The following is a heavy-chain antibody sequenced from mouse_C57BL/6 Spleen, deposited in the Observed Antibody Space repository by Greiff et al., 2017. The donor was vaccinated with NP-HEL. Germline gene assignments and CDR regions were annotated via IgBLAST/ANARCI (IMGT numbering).Heavy chain of an antibody. Sequence: EVQGVESGGGLVKPGGSLKLSCAASGFTFSSYAMSWVRQTPEKRLEWVATISDGGSYTYYPDNVKGRFTISRDNAKNNLYLQMSHLKSEDTAMYYCARDRDYSGAMDYWGQGTSVTVSS. CDR2: ISDGGSYT. D-gene: IGHD1-1*01. CDR3: ARDRDYSGAMDY. CDR1: GFTFSSYA. J-gene: IGHJ4*01. V-gene: IGHV5-4*01.